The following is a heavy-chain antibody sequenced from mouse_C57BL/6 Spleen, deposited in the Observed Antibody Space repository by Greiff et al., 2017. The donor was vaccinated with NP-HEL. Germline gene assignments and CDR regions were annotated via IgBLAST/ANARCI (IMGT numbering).Heavy chain of an antibody. V-gene: IGHV1-15*01. D-gene: IGHD2-5*01. CDR1: GYTFTDYE. CDR2: IDPETGGT. CDR3: TRRTAGYSNYVWFAY. J-gene: IGHJ3*01. Sequence: QVQLQQSGAELVRPGASVTLSCKASGYTFTDYEMHWVKQTPVHGLEWIGAIDPETGGTAYNQKFKGKAILTADKSSSTAYMELRSLTSEDSAVYYCTRRTAGYSNYVWFAYWGQGTLVTVSA.